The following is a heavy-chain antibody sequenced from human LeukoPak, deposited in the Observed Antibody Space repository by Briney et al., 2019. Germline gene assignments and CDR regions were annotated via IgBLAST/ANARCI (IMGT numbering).Heavy chain of an antibody. Sequence: SETLSLTCTVSGGSISSYYWSWIRQPPGKGLEWIGEINHSGSTNYNPSLKSRVTISVDTSKNQFSLKLSSVTAADTAVYYCARGPSITMIVVVITGTTPFDYWGQGTLVTVSS. CDR2: INHSGST. CDR1: GGSISSYY. J-gene: IGHJ4*02. D-gene: IGHD3-22*01. V-gene: IGHV4-34*01. CDR3: ARGPSITMIVVVITGTTPFDY.